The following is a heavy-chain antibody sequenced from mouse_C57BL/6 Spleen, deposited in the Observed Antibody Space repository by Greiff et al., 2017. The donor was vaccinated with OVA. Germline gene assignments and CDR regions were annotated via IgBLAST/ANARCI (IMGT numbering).Heavy chain of an antibody. D-gene: IGHD4-1*01. CDR1: GYTFTSYW. Sequence: QVQLQQPGAELVKPGASVKLSCKASGYTFTSYWMHWVKQRPGQGLEWIGMIHPNSGSTNYNEKFKSKATLTVDKSSSTAYMQLSSLTSEDSAVYYCARSRWDVGGFAYWGQGTLVTVSA. CDR3: ARSRWDVGGFAY. CDR2: IHPNSGST. V-gene: IGHV1-64*01. J-gene: IGHJ3*01.